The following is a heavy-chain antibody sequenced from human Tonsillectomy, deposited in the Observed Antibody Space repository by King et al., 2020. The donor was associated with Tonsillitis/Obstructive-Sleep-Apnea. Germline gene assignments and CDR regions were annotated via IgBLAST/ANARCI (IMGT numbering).Heavy chain of an antibody. D-gene: IGHD3-10*01. J-gene: IGHJ4*02. CDR3: VRDRGRGVLADFEY. Sequence: VQLVESGGGLVQPGGSLRLSCAASGFTFSSYAMSWVRQAPGKGLEWVSAISGGAVSTYYADFVKDRFTISRDNSKDTLFLQMNSLRADHTAVYYCVRDRGRGVLADFEYCGQGTLFTASS. CDR2: ISGGAVST. CDR1: GFTFSSYA. V-gene: IGHV3-23*04.